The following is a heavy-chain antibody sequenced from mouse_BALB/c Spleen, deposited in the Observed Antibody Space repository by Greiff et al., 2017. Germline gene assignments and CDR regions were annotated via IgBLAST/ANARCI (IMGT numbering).Heavy chain of an antibody. CDR2: IRNKANGYTT. CDR1: GFTFTDYY. D-gene: IGHD2-2*01. CDR3: AREGGYDVGYAMDY. J-gene: IGHJ4*01. V-gene: IGHV7-3*02. Sequence: DVKLVESGGGLVQPGGSLRLSCATSGFTFTDYYMSWVRQPPGKALEWLGFIRNKANGYTTEYSASVKGRFTISRDNSQSILYLQMNTLRAEDSATYYCAREGGYDVGYAMDYWGQGTSVTVSS.